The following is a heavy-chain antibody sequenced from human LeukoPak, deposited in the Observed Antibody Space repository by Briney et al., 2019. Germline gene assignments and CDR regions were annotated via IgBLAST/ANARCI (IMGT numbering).Heavy chain of an antibody. V-gene: IGHV3-53*01. Sequence: GGSLRLSCAASGFTVSSNYMSWVRQAPGKGLEWVSVIYSGGTTYYADSVKGRFTISRDNSKNALYLQMNSLRAEDTAVYYCAREYCSGGSCYPNWFDPWGQGTLVTVSS. CDR1: GFTVSSNY. J-gene: IGHJ5*02. CDR3: AREYCSGGSCYPNWFDP. D-gene: IGHD2-15*01. CDR2: IYSGGTT.